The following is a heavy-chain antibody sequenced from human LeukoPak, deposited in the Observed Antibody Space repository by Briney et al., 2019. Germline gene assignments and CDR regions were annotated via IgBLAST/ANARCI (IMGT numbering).Heavy chain of an antibody. V-gene: IGHV4-31*03. Sequence: SQTLSLTCTVSGGSISSGGYSWSWIRQHPGKGLGWIGYIYYSGSTYYNPSLKSRVTISVDTSKNQFSLKLSSVTAADTAVYYCARDYYDSSGYYLAAFDIWGQGTMVTVSS. CDR1: GGSISSGGYS. D-gene: IGHD3-22*01. J-gene: IGHJ3*02. CDR3: ARDYYDSSGYYLAAFDI. CDR2: IYYSGST.